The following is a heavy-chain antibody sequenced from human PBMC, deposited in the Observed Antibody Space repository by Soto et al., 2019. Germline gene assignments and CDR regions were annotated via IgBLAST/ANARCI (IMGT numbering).Heavy chain of an antibody. CDR3: ARSVVTIFGVVITRFDD. J-gene: IGHJ4*02. Sequence: VQLVESGGGLVQPGGSLRLSCAASGFTFGSYSMNWVRQAPGKGLEWVSYIDILSTTIYYADSVKGRFTISRDNAKNSLYLQVNSLRAEDTAVYYWARSVVTIFGVVITRFDDWGQGTLVTVSS. CDR2: IDILSTTI. V-gene: IGHV3-48*01. CDR1: GFTFGSYS. D-gene: IGHD3-3*01.